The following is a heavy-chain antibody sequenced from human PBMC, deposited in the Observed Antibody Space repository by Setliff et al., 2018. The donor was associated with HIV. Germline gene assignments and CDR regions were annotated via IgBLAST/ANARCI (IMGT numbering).Heavy chain of an antibody. CDR2: ISAYDGDT. CDR3: ARVGLSAVPFPTVY. V-gene: IGHV1-18*01. D-gene: IGHD4-4*01. Sequence: ASVKVSCKASGYTFSSYGISWVRQAPGQRPEWMGWISAYDGDTKYAQKFHNRLSMTADTSTTTAYMDLRGLTSDDTGVYYCARVGLSAVPFPTVYWGQGTLVTVSS. CDR1: GYTFSSYG. J-gene: IGHJ4*02.